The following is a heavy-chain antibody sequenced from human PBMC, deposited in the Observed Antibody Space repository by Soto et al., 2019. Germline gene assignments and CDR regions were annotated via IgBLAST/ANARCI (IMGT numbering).Heavy chain of an antibody. CDR1: GFSFSTYG. CDR3: AKSMYYDFWSRYSRAFDI. CDR2: TSGSDTST. Sequence: EVQLLESGGGLVQPGGSLRLACAASGFSFSTYGMTWVRQSPGQELEWVSATSGSDTSTYYADSVRGRFTISRDNSENTLYLQMHCLRVEDTAVYYWAKSMYYDFWSRYSRAFDIWGQGTMVTVSS. J-gene: IGHJ3*02. V-gene: IGHV3-23*01. D-gene: IGHD3-3*01.